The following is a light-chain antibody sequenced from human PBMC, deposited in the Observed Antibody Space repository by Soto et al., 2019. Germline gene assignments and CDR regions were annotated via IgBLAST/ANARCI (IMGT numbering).Light chain of an antibody. CDR3: QQYNNWPRT. Sequence: EVVLTQSPVTLSLSPGERATLSCRASQSFRGLLAWYQQKPGQAPRLLIYDAYNRATGIPARFSGSGSGTEFTLTINSLQSEDFAVYYCQQYNNWPRTFGQGTKVDIK. CDR2: DAY. J-gene: IGKJ1*01. CDR1: QSFRGL. V-gene: IGKV3D-15*01.